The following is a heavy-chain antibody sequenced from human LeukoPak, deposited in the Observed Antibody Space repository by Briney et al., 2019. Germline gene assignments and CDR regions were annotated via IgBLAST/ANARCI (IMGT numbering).Heavy chain of an antibody. CDR1: GYSFTTYG. V-gene: IGHV1-18*01. CDR3: AILQVWSNDAFDK. Sequence: ASVKLSCNTYGYSFTTYGLDLVRQPPVHGHEMVGWISAHIGNTKYAQKLQGRVTVTTDTSPRTDYMHLTRLRSDDTAGYYCAILQVWSNDAFDKWGQGTMVTVSS. D-gene: IGHD2-21*01. CDR2: ISAHIGNT. J-gene: IGHJ3*02.